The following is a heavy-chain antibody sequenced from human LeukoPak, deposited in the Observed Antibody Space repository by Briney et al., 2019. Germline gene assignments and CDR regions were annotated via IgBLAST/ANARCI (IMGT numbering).Heavy chain of an antibody. V-gene: IGHV1-18*01. CDR3: ARDNDHGTFQAENY. Sequence: GASVTVSCKPSGYSFNNFGISWVRQAPGQGLEWVAWIIAVTGITNYAQKFQGRVTVTTDTSTSTAYMELRGLRSDDTAVYYCARDNDHGTFQAENYWGPGTLVTVSS. CDR1: GYSFNNFG. CDR2: IIAVTGIT. J-gene: IGHJ4*02. D-gene: IGHD1-1*01.